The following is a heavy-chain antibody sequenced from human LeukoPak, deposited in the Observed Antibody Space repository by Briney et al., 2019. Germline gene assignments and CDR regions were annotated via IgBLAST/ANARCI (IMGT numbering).Heavy chain of an antibody. Sequence: GASVKVSCKASGYTFTSYYMHWVRQAPGQGLEWMGGIIPIFGTANYAQKFQGRVTITADKSTSTAYMELSSLRYEDTAVYYCATEEMAAMEGDYWGQGTLVTVSS. V-gene: IGHV1-69*06. CDR1: GYTFTSYY. CDR2: IIPIFGTA. D-gene: IGHD5-24*01. J-gene: IGHJ4*02. CDR3: ATEEMAAMEGDY.